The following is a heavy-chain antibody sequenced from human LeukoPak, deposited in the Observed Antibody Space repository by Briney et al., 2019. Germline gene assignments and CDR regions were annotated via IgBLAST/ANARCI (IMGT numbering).Heavy chain of an antibody. CDR1: GFTFSSYW. D-gene: IGHD5-18*01. Sequence: GGSLRLSCAASGFTFSSYWMSWVRQAPGKGLEWVANIKQDGSEKYYVDSVKGRFTISRDNAKNSLYLQMNSLRAEDTAVYYCAKDQTSLTAMVTLDYWGQGTLVTVSS. V-gene: IGHV3-7*01. CDR3: AKDQTSLTAMVTLDY. CDR2: IKQDGSEK. J-gene: IGHJ4*02.